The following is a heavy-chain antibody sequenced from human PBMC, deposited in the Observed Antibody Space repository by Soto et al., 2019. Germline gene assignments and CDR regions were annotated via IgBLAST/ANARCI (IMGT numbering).Heavy chain of an antibody. D-gene: IGHD6-6*01. J-gene: IGHJ6*02. CDR1: GFTFSTYS. V-gene: IGHV3-21*04. CDR3: ASTSSSSNYYYYGMDV. CDR2: ISSSSSYI. Sequence: GALRLSCAASGFTFSTYSMNWVRQAPGKGLEWVSSISSSSSYIYYADSVKGRFTISRDNAKNSLYLQMNSLRAEDTAVYYCASTSSSSNYYYYGMDVWGQGTTVTVSS.